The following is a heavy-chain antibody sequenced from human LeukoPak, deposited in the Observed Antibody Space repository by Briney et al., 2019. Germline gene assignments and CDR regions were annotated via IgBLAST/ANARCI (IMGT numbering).Heavy chain of an antibody. CDR2: VHHSGST. CDR1: GGSLSGFY. Sequence: PSETLSLTCVVNGGSLSGFYWNWIRQPPGKGLEWIGDVHHSGSTNYNPSLESRVTISLDTSKNVVSLKLSSVTAADTAVYYCASRRPFWSGYRDFDYWGQGTLVTVSS. D-gene: IGHD3-3*01. J-gene: IGHJ4*02. V-gene: IGHV4-34*01. CDR3: ASRRPFWSGYRDFDY.